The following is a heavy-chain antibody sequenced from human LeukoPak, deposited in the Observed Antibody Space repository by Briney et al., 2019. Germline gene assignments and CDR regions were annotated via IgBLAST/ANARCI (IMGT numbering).Heavy chain of an antibody. Sequence: PSETLSLTCTVSGGSISSYYWSWIRQPPGKGLEWIGYIYYSGSTNYNPSLKSRVTISVDTSKNQFSLKLSSVTAADTAVYYCARAGRGYSKGGHDYWGQGTLVTVSS. CDR1: GGSISSYY. D-gene: IGHD4-11*01. J-gene: IGHJ4*02. CDR3: ARAGRGYSKGGHDY. CDR2: IYYSGST. V-gene: IGHV4-59*01.